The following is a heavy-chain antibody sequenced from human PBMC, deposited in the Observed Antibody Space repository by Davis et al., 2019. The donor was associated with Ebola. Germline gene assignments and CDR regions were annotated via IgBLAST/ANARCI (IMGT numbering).Heavy chain of an antibody. Sequence: GGSLRLSCAASGFTFSGYWMSWVRQAPGKGLEWVATVKQDGSEKHYVDSVKGRFTISRDNSKNTLFLQMDSLRAEDTAVYYCAKGGGTSSSDFRRTWGQGTLVTVSS. CDR3: AKGGGTSSSDFRRT. J-gene: IGHJ5*02. D-gene: IGHD6-6*01. CDR2: VKQDGSEK. CDR1: GFTFSGYW. V-gene: IGHV3-7*03.